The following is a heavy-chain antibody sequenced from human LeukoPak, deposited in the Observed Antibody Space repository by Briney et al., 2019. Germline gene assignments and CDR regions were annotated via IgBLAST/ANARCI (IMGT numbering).Heavy chain of an antibody. CDR1: GYTFTRHY. Sequence: ASVKVSCKASGYTFTRHYMHWVRQAPGQGLEWMGTINPSGGSTIYAQKFQGRVTMTRDTSTSTVYMELSSLRSEDTAVYYCARVLGGLAFRTFDYWGQGTLVTVSS. CDR3: ARVLGGLAFRTFDY. J-gene: IGHJ4*02. V-gene: IGHV1-46*01. CDR2: INPSGGST. D-gene: IGHD3-16*01.